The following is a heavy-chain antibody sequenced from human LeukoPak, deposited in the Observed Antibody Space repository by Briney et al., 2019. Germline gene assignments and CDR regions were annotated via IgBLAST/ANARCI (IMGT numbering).Heavy chain of an antibody. V-gene: IGHV3-23*01. CDR1: GFTFSSYA. J-gene: IGHJ4*02. D-gene: IGHD6-19*01. CDR3: AKAGSPYSSGRDYSDY. Sequence: GGSLRLSCAASGFTFSSYAMSWVRQAPGKGLEWVSAISGSGGSTYYADSVKGRFTISRDNSKNTLYLQMNSLRAEDTAVYYCAKAGSPYSSGRDYSDYWGQGTLVTVSS. CDR2: ISGSGGST.